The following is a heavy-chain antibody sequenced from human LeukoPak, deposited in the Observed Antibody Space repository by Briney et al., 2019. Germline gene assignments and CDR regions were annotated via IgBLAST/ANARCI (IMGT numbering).Heavy chain of an antibody. CDR2: IYTSGST. Sequence: SETLSLTCTVSGGSISSGSYYWSWIRQPAGKGLEWIGRIYTSGSTNYNPSLKSRVTISVDTSKNQFSLKLSSVTAADTAVYYCATSGYYFSWFDPWGQGTLVTVSS. CDR1: GGSISSGSYY. V-gene: IGHV4-61*02. CDR3: ATSGYYFSWFDP. D-gene: IGHD3-22*01. J-gene: IGHJ5*02.